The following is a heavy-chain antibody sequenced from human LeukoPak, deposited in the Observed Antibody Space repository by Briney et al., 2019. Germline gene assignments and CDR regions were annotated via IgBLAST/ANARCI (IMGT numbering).Heavy chain of an antibody. Sequence: RASVKVSCKASGGTFSSYAISWVRQAPGQGLEWMGGIIPIFGTANYAQKFQGRVTITADKSTSTAYMELSSLRSEDTAVYYCARSIAARPFDYWGQGTLVTVSS. CDR1: GGTFSSYA. J-gene: IGHJ4*02. CDR2: IIPIFGTA. CDR3: ARSIAARPFDY. D-gene: IGHD6-6*01. V-gene: IGHV1-69*06.